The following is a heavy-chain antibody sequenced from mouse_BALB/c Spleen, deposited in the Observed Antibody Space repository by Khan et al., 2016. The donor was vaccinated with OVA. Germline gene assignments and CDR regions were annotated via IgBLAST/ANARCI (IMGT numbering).Heavy chain of an antibody. CDR3: ASGGYWYFDV. V-gene: IGHV9-3-1*01. D-gene: IGHD1-1*02. CDR1: GYSFTNYG. J-gene: IGHJ1*01. CDR2: INTYTGEP. Sequence: QIQLVQSGPEVKKPGETVKISCKASGYSFTNYGMNWVRQAPGKGLKWMGWINTYTGEPTYADDFKGRFAFSLETSASTAYLQIHNLKNEDTATXCCASGGYWYFDVWGAGTTVTVSS.